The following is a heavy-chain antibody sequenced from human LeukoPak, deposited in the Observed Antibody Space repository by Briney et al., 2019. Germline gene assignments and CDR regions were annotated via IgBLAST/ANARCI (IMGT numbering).Heavy chain of an antibody. CDR2: IIPIFGTA. J-gene: IGHJ3*02. V-gene: IGHV1-69*13. CDR1: GGTFSSYA. CDR3: AREYSSGPDAFDI. D-gene: IGHD6-19*01. Sequence: ASVKVSCKASGGTFSSYAICWVRQAPGQGLEWMGGIIPIFGTANYAQKFQGRVTITADESTSTAYMELSSLRSEDTAVYYCAREYSSGPDAFDIWGQGTMVTVSS.